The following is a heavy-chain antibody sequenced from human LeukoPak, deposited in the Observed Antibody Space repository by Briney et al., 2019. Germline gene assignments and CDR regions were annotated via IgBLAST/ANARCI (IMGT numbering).Heavy chain of an antibody. J-gene: IGHJ3*02. V-gene: IGHV3-66*02. Sequence: GGSLRLSCAASGFTVSSNYMSWVRQAPGKGLEWVSVIYSGGSTYYADSVKGRFTISRDNSKNTLYLQMNSLRAEDTAVYYCAGDSSGYYYFDAFDIWAKGQWSPSLQ. CDR1: GFTVSSNY. CDR3: AGDSSGYYYFDAFDI. CDR2: IYSGGST. D-gene: IGHD3-22*01.